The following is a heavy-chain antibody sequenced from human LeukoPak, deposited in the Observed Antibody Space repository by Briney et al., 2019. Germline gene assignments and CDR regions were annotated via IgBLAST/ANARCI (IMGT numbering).Heavy chain of an antibody. CDR3: ARDSILRYYFDY. D-gene: IGHD3-16*02. CDR2: INQDGSEK. Sequence: GGSLRLSCAASGFTFSSYWMIWVRQAPDKGLEWVANINQDGSEKYYVDSVKGRFTISRDNNKKSLYVQMNSLRAEDTAVYYCARDSILRYYFDYWGQGTLVTVSS. V-gene: IGHV3-7*04. J-gene: IGHJ4*02. CDR1: GFTFSSYW.